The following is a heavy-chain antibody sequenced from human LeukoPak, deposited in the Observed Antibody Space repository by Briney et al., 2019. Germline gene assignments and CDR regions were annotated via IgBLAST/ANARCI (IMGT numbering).Heavy chain of an antibody. Sequence: PGGSLRLSCAASGFTFSSYAMSWVRQAPGKGLEWVSAISGSGGSTYYADSVKGRFTISRDNSKNTLYLQMNSLRAEDTAVYYCAKDWKGYCSSTSCPGSSLGLRYYYYYYGMDVWGQGTTVTVSS. CDR1: GFTFSSYA. CDR2: ISGSGGST. CDR3: AKDWKGYCSSTSCPGSSLGLRYYYYYYGMDV. V-gene: IGHV3-23*01. J-gene: IGHJ6*02. D-gene: IGHD2-2*01.